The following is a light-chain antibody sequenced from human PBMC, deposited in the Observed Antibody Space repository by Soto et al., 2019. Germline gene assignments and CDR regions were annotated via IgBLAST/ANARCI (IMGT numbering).Light chain of an antibody. Sequence: EIVLTQSPGTLSLSPGERATLSCRASQSVGSSYLAWYQQKLGQAPRLLIYGASTRATDIPDRFSGSGSGTDFTLTISRLEPEDFAVYYCQQYGSSSYTFGQGTKLEIK. V-gene: IGKV3-20*01. CDR2: GAS. CDR3: QQYGSSSYT. J-gene: IGKJ2*01. CDR1: QSVGSSY.